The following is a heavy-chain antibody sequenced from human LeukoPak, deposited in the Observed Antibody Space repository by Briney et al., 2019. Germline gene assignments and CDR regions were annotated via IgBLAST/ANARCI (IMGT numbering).Heavy chain of an antibody. V-gene: IGHV4-59*01. D-gene: IGHD3-10*01. J-gene: IGHJ5*02. CDR1: GGSISSYY. CDR2: IYYSGST. CDR3: ARAYYYGSGGPWFDP. Sequence: SETLSLTCTVSGGSISSYYWSWIRQPPGKGLEWIGYIYYSGSTNYNSSLKSRVTISVDTSKNQFSLKLSSVTAADTAVYYCARAYYYGSGGPWFDPWGQGTLVTVSS.